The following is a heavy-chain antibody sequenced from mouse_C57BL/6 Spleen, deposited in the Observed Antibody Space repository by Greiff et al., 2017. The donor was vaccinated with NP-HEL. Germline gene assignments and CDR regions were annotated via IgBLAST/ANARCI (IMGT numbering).Heavy chain of an antibody. V-gene: IGHV5-9-1*02. CDR2: ISSGGDYI. CDR1: GFTFSSYA. D-gene: IGHD2-4*01. CDR3: TSIYYDYDKFAY. Sequence: EVQVVESGEGLVKPGGSLKLSCAASGFTFSSYAMSWVRQTPEKRLEWVAYISSGGDYIYYADTVKGRFTISRDNARNTLYLQMSSLKSEDTAMYYCTSIYYDYDKFAYWGQGTLVTVSA. J-gene: IGHJ3*01.